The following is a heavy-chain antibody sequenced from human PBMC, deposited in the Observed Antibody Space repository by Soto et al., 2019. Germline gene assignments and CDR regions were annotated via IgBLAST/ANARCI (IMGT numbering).Heavy chain of an antibody. CDR2: IYWDDDK. D-gene: IGHD6-6*01. CDR1: GFSLSTSGVG. J-gene: IGHJ4*02. CDR3: AHRQYGRSSDY. Sequence: QITLKESGPPLVKPTQTLTLTCTFSGFSLSTSGVGVGWIRQPPGKALEWLALIYWDDDKRYSPSLKSRLTITKDPSKNQVVLTMTNMDPVDTATFYCAHRQYGRSSDYWGQGTLVTVSS. V-gene: IGHV2-5*02.